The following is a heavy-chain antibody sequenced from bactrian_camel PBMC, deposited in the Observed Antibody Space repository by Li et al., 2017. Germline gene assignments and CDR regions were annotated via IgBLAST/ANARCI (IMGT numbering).Heavy chain of an antibody. CDR3: AADPRTVNALCPLRTRDYRY. CDR1: GPSASFSR. J-gene: IGHJ4*01. V-gene: IGHV3S55*01. CDR2: ISTSGTI. Sequence: HVQLVESGGGSVEAGGSLTLSCAASGPSASFSRLAWFRQVSGSKEREGLAVISTSGTIEYADSVKDRWTISKDNAENTLYLQMDNLRPEDTGMYFCAADPRTVNALCPLRTRDYRYWGQGTQVTVS. D-gene: IGHD3*01.